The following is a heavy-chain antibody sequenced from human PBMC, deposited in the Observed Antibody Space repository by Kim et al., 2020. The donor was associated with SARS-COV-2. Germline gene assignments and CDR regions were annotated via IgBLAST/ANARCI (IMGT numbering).Heavy chain of an antibody. CDR3: ARGYDMADAFDI. CDR2: IYYSGST. CDR1: GGSISSGDYY. V-gene: IGHV4-30-4*01. J-gene: IGHJ3*02. D-gene: IGHD3-9*01. Sequence: SETLSLTCTVSGGSISSGDYYWSWIRQPPGKGLEWIGYIYYSGSTYYNPSLKSRVTISVDTSKNQFSLKLSSVTAADTAEYYCARGYDMADAFDIWGQGTMVTVSS.